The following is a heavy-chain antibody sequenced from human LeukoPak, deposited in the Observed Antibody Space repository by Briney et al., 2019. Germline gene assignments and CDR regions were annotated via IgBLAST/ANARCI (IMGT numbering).Heavy chain of an antibody. CDR3: ARGRLWCSGGSCYLY. J-gene: IGHJ4*02. CDR1: GYTFTSYD. D-gene: IGHD2-15*01. Sequence: ASAKVSCKASGYTFTSYDINWVRQATGQGLEWMGWMNPNGGNTGYAQKFQGRVTMTRNTSISTAYMELSSLRSEDTAVYYCARGRLWCSGGSCYLYWGQGTLVTVSS. V-gene: IGHV1-8*01. CDR2: MNPNGGNT.